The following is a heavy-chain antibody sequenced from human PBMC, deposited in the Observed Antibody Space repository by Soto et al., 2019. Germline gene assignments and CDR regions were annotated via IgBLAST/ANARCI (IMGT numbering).Heavy chain of an antibody. J-gene: IGHJ4*02. V-gene: IGHV4-31*03. CDR1: GGSISSGGYY. CDR2: IYYSGST. CDR3: ARVGRYDSSGYHLLLDY. Sequence: SETLSLTCTVSGGSISSGGYYWSWIRQHPGKGLEWIGYIYYSGSTYYNPSLKSRVTISVDTSKNQFSLKLSSVTAADTAAYYCARVGRYDSSGYHLLLDYWGQGTLVTVSS. D-gene: IGHD3-22*01.